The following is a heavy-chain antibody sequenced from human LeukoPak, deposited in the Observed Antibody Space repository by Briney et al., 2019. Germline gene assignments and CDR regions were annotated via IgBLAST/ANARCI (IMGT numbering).Heavy chain of an antibody. D-gene: IGHD3-10*01. Sequence: GGSLRLSCAASGFTFSSYAMHWVRQAPGKGLEWGAVISYDGSNKYYADSVKGRFTISRDNSKNTLYLQMNSLRAEDTAVYYCARDRITMVRGVGNWFDPWGQGTLVTVSS. CDR2: ISYDGSNK. J-gene: IGHJ5*02. CDR1: GFTFSSYA. V-gene: IGHV3-30*04. CDR3: ARDRITMVRGVGNWFDP.